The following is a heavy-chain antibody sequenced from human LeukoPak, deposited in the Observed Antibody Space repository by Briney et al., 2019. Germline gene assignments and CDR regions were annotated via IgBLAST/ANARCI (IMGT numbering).Heavy chain of an antibody. J-gene: IGHJ4*02. CDR3: ARGGSTHPGPVNYYLDY. CDR1: GGSFSGYY. D-gene: IGHD2-2*01. Sequence: SETLSLTCAVYGGSFSGYYWSWIRQPPGKGLEWIGEINHSGSTNYNPSLKSRVTISVDTSKNQFSLKLSSVTAADTAVYYCARGGSTHPGPVNYYLDYWGQGTLVTVSS. V-gene: IGHV4-34*01. CDR2: INHSGST.